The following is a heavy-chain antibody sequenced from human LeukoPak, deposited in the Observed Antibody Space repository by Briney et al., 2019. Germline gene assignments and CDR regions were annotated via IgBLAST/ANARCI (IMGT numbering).Heavy chain of an antibody. J-gene: IGHJ6*02. D-gene: IGHD2-2*02. CDR3: ARVVVVPAAIFGTYYYYGMDV. Sequence: SQTLSLTCTVSGGSLSSGGYYWSWIRQHPGKGLEWIGYIYYSGSTYYNPSLKSRVTISVDTSKNQFSLKLSSVTAADTAVYYCARVVVVPAAIFGTYYYYGMDVWGQGTTVTVSS. CDR2: IYYSGST. V-gene: IGHV4-31*03. CDR1: GGSLSSGGYY.